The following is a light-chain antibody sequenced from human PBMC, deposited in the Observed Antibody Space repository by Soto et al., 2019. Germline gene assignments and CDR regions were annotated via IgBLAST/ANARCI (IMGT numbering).Light chain of an antibody. CDR3: SSYTSSSTVV. CDR2: DVS. V-gene: IGLV2-14*03. Sequence: QSALTQPASVSGSPGQSITISCTGTSSDVGAYNYVSWYQQHPGKAPKLMIYDVSNRPSGVSNRFSGSKSGNTASLTISALQAEDEADYYCSSYTSSSTVVFGGGTKLTVL. J-gene: IGLJ2*01. CDR1: SSDVGAYNY.